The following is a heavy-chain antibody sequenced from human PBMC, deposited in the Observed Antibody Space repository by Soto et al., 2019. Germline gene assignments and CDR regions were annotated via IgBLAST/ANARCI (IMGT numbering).Heavy chain of an antibody. Sequence: QLQLHQWGAGLLKPSETLSLTCSVSGGSFRGYFWSWIRQSPDKGLEWIGEINDSGSFYSNPSFKSRLTISVDTSKSQISLRLTSVTAADSAVYFCQGGDFWGQGTRVTVSS. CDR2: INDSGSF. J-gene: IGHJ4*02. CDR1: GGSFRGYF. CDR3: QGGDF. D-gene: IGHD3-16*01. V-gene: IGHV4-34*01.